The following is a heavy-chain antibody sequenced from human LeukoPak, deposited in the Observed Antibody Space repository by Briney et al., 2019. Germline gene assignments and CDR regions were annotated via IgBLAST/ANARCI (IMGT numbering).Heavy chain of an antibody. J-gene: IGHJ6*03. D-gene: IGHD4-11*01. CDR2: ITGSGGST. Sequence: GGSLRLSCAASGFTFSNYAMSWVRQAPGKGLEWISAITGSGGSTNYADSVKDRFTISRDHSKNTLFLQMNSLRAEDTAVYYRAKVKGESKYIYYYMDVWGEGATVTVSS. V-gene: IGHV3-23*01. CDR1: GFTFSNYA. CDR3: AKVKGESKYIYYYMDV.